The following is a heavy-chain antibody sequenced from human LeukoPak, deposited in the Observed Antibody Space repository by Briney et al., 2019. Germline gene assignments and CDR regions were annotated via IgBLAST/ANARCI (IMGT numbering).Heavy chain of an antibody. CDR1: GGSISSYY. J-gene: IGHJ4*02. V-gene: IGHV4-59*01. CDR3: ARVGTYGSGSYLSWLDY. D-gene: IGHD3-10*01. Sequence: SETLSLTCTVSGGSISSYYLSWLRQPPGKGLEWIGYIYYSGSTNYNPSLKSRVTISVDTSKNQFSLQLSSVTAADTAVYYCARVGTYGSGSYLSWLDYWGQGTLVTVSS. CDR2: IYYSGST.